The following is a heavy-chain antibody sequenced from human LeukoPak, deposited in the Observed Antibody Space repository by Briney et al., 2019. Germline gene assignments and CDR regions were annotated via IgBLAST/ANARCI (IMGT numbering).Heavy chain of an antibody. V-gene: IGHV4-34*01. CDR1: GGSFSGYY. Sequence: SETLSLTCAVYGGSFSGYYWSWIRQPPGKGLEWIGEINHSGSTYYNPSLKSRVTISVDTSKNQFSLKLSSVTAADTAVYYCERYCGGDCYSLVAFDIWGQGTMVTVSS. D-gene: IGHD2-21*02. J-gene: IGHJ3*02. CDR3: ERYCGGDCYSLVAFDI. CDR2: INHSGST.